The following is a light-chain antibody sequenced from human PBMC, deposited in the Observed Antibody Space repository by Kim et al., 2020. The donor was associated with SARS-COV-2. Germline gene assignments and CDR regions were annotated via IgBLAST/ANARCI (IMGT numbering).Light chain of an antibody. J-gene: IGLJ2*01. CDR1: SRDVGGYNS. CDR2: EVT. V-gene: IGLV2-8*01. Sequence: QSATISSTGTSRDVGGYNSVSWYHPHPGKAPKLMIYEVTKRPSGVPDRFSGSKSDNTASLTVSGLQAEDEADYYCSSHAGSNNYVVFGGGTQLTVL. CDR3: SSHAGSNNYVV.